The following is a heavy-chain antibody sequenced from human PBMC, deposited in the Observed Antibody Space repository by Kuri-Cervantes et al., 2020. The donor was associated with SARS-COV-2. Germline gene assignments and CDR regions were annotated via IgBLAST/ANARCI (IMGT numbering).Heavy chain of an antibody. CDR3: ARQVLLWFGELNYMDV. V-gene: IGHV3-73*01. Sequence: GESLKISCEVSGFLFSASAIHWVRQGSGKGLEWVGRVRGKANNYATAYAASVKGRFTISRDDSKNMAYLQMNSLKTEDTAVYYCARQVLLWFGELNYMDVWGKGTTVTVSS. CDR1: GFLFSASA. CDR2: VRGKANNYAT. J-gene: IGHJ6*03. D-gene: IGHD3-10*01.